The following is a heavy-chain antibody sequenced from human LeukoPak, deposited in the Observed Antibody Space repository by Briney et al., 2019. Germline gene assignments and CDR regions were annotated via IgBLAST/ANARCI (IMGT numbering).Heavy chain of an antibody. V-gene: IGHV3-23*01. J-gene: IGHJ4*02. CDR3: AKRGVVIRVILVGFHKQAYYFDS. Sequence: GGPLTLLCTVSGIPHSNCGMSWVRDAPGKALEWVAGISDSGGRINYADSVKGRFTISRDNAKNALYLQMNSLRAEDTAMYFCAKRGVVIRVILVGFHKQAYYFDSWGQGALVTVSS. CDR2: ISDSGGRI. CDR1: GIPHSNCG. D-gene: IGHD3-10*01.